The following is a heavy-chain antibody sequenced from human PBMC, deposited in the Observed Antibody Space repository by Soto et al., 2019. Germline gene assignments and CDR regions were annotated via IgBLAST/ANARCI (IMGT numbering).Heavy chain of an antibody. CDR2: ISSSSSTI. Sequence: PGGSLRLSCAASGFTFSSYSMNWVRQAPGKGLEWVSSISSSSSTIYYADSVKGRFTISRDNAKNSLYLQMNSLRDEDTAVYYCARKGDYYDSSGYYVDYWGQGTLVTVSS. CDR1: GFTFSSYS. V-gene: IGHV3-48*02. CDR3: ARKGDYYDSSGYYVDY. D-gene: IGHD3-22*01. J-gene: IGHJ4*02.